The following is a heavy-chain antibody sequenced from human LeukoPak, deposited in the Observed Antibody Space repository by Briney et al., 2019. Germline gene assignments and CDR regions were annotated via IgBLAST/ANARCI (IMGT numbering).Heavy chain of an antibody. V-gene: IGHV3-23*01. D-gene: IGHD6-19*01. J-gene: IGHJ4*02. Sequence: PGGSLRLSCTASGLTFSSCAMSWVRQAPGKGLERVSAISGSSSITYYADPVKGRFTISRDNSKNTLYLQMNSLRAEDTAVYYCARRSLAGPTSAYYFDYWGQGTLVTVSS. CDR1: GLTFSSCA. CDR3: ARRSLAGPTSAYYFDY. CDR2: ISGSSSIT.